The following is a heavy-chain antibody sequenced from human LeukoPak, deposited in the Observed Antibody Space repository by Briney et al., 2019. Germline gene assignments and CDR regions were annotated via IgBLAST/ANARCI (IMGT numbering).Heavy chain of an antibody. Sequence: PGRSLRLSCAASGFTFSSYGMHWVRQAPGKGLEWVAVISYDGSNKYYADSVKGRFTISRDNSKNTLYLQMNSLRAEDTAVYYCAKDRAGTWYSRGWGVFDYWGQGTLVTVSS. CDR1: GFTFSSYG. D-gene: IGHD6-19*01. CDR3: AKDRAGTWYSRGWGVFDY. J-gene: IGHJ4*02. V-gene: IGHV3-30*18. CDR2: ISYDGSNK.